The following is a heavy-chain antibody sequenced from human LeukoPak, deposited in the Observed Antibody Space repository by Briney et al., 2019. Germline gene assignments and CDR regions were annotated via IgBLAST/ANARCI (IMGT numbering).Heavy chain of an antibody. J-gene: IGHJ3*02. Sequence: SETLSLTCTVSGGSISSGSHHWSWIRQSAGKGLEWIGRMYTSGSTNYNPSLKSRVTISVDTSKNQFSLKLSSVTAADTAVYYCARSWTTTVIAFDIWGQGTMVTVSS. CDR2: MYTSGST. CDR3: ARSWTTTVIAFDI. V-gene: IGHV4-61*02. D-gene: IGHD4-17*01. CDR1: GGSISSGSHH.